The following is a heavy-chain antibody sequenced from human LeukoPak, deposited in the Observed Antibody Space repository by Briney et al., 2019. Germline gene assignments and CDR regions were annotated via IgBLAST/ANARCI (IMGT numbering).Heavy chain of an antibody. CDR2: IYYTGNT. Sequence: SETLSLTCTVSGVSISSSNSYWGWIRQPPGKGLEWIGSIYYTGNTYYNASLKSQVSISIDTSKNQFSLKLTSVTAADTSVYYCARQTGSGLFILPGGQGTLVTVSS. D-gene: IGHD3/OR15-3a*01. V-gene: IGHV4-39*01. J-gene: IGHJ4*02. CDR1: GVSISSSNSY. CDR3: ARQTGSGLFILP.